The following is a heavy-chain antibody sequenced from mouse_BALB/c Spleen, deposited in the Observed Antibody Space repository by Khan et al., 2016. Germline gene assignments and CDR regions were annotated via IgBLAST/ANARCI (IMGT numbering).Heavy chain of an antibody. CDR1: GYTFSSYW. D-gene: IGHD3-2*01. CDR3: TRVDTTGYAWFAY. V-gene: IGHV1-5*01. CDR2: IYPGTSDA. J-gene: IGHJ3*01. Sequence: VQLQQSGTVLARPGASVKMSCKASGYTFSSYWMHWVKQRPGQGLEWIGVIYPGTSDATYNQKFKGKAELTAVTSTSTAYMELSSLTNEDSAVYYWTRVDTTGYAWFAYWGQGTLVTVSA.